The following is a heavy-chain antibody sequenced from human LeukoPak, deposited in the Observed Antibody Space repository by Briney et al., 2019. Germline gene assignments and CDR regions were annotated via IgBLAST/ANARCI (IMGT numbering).Heavy chain of an antibody. CDR3: ARNLVGKTDFDY. CDR2: INAGNGET. CDR1: GYTFTSYG. J-gene: IGHJ4*02. Sequence: ASVKVSCKASGYTFTSYGISWVRQAPGQRLEWMGWINAGNGETIYSERFRGRVTITSDTSATTAYMELSSLRSEDTAVYYCARNLVGKTDFDYWGQGTLVTVSS. D-gene: IGHD6-19*01. V-gene: IGHV1-3*01.